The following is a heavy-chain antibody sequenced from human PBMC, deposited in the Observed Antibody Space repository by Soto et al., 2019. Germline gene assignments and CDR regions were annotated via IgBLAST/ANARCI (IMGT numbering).Heavy chain of an antibody. CDR1: GFTFRSYG. CDR3: AKDGSGSYGTFVDN. V-gene: IGHV3-30*18. J-gene: IGHJ4*01. D-gene: IGHD1-26*01. CDR2: IVFDGNDK. Sequence: GGSLRLSCVASGFTFRSYGLHWLRLVPGKGLEWVALIVFDGNDKYYADSVKGRFTISRDNSKNTLYLQMNSLTVDDTATYYCAKDGSGSYGTFVDNWGQGTLVTVSS.